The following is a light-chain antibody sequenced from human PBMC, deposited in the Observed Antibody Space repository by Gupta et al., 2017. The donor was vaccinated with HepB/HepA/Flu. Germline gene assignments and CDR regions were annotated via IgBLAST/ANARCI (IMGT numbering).Light chain of an antibody. V-gene: IGKV2-28*01. CDR3: RQTLKIPLT. CDR2: LAS. CDR1: QSLLYTNGYHY. Sequence: DIVMTQSPLSLPVTPGEPASISCRSSQSLLYTNGYHYLDWYLQRPGHSPQLLIYLASHRASGVPDRFSGSESGTDFTLEISKVEAEDVGIYYCRQTLKIPLTFGGGTKVEIK. J-gene: IGKJ4*01.